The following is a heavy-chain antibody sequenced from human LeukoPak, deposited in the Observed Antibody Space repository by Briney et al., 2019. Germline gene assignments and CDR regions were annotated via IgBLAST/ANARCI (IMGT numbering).Heavy chain of an antibody. Sequence: PGESLRLSCAASGFTFSSYSMNWVRQAPGKGLEWVSSISSSSSYIYYADSVKGRFTISRDNAKNSLYLQMNSLRAEDTAVYYCARCSVPADDYWGQGTLVTVSS. D-gene: IGHD2-2*01. V-gene: IGHV3-21*01. CDR3: ARCSVPADDY. CDR1: GFTFSSYS. CDR2: ISSSSSYI. J-gene: IGHJ4*02.